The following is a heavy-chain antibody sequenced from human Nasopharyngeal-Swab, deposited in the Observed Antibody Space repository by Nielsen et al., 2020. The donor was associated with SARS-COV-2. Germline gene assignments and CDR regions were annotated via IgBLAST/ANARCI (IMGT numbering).Heavy chain of an antibody. Sequence: GGSLRLSCAVSGFTFSTYSMIWVRQAPAKGLEWVSWISSSVSYIYYADSVKGRFTISRDNAKNALYLQMSSLRAEDTAVYYCARLPSAWGRRDFDYWGQGTLVTVSS. CDR2: ISSSVSYI. V-gene: IGHV3-21*06. CDR3: ARLPSAWGRRDFDY. D-gene: IGHD6-19*01. J-gene: IGHJ4*02. CDR1: GFTFSTYS.